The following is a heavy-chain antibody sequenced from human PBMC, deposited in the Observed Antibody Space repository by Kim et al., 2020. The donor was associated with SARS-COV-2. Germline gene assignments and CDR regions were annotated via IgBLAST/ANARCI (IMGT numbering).Heavy chain of an antibody. V-gene: IGHV4-39*01. D-gene: IGHD3-22*01. J-gene: IGHJ4*02. CDR3: ARVVVITPDFDY. Sequence: TAYNPTIKRRVTISVEPSQNQFSLKLSSVTAADTAVYYGARVVVITPDFDYWGQGTLVTVSS. CDR2: T.